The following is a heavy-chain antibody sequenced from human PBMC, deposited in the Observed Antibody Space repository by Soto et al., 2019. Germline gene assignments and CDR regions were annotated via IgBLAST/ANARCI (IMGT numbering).Heavy chain of an antibody. V-gene: IGHV3-11*01. CDR2: ISSSGSTI. Sequence: QVQLVESGGGLVKPGGSLRLSCAASGFTFSDYYMSWIRQAPGKGLEWVSYISSSGSTIYYADSVKGRFTISRDNAKNSLYLQMNSLRAEDTAVYYCARDPTQPNYYDSSGYYPYFDYWGQGTLVTVSS. D-gene: IGHD3-22*01. CDR1: GFTFSDYY. CDR3: ARDPTQPNYYDSSGYYPYFDY. J-gene: IGHJ4*02.